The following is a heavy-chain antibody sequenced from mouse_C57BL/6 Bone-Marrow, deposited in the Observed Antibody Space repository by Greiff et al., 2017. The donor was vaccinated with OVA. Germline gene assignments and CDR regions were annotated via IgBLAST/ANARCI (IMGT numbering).Heavy chain of an antibody. D-gene: IGHD2-3*01. V-gene: IGHV1-50*01. J-gene: IGHJ3*01. CDR2: IDPSDSYT. CDR3: ARGDGYYAWFAY. Sequence: QVQLQHPGAELVKPGASVKLSCKASGYTFTSYWMQWVKQRPGQGLEWIGEIDPSDSYTNYNQKFKGKATLTVDTSSSTAYMQLSSLTSEDSAVYYCARGDGYYAWFAYWGQGTLVTVSA. CDR1: GYTFTSYW.